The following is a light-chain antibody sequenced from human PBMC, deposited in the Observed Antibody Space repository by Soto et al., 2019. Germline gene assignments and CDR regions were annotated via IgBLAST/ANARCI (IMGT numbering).Light chain of an antibody. CDR2: SAS. CDR1: QSVISN. J-gene: IGKJ5*01. Sequence: EIVLTQSPCTLSLSPGDRATLSCRASQSVISNYLAWYQHTPSQSPKLLIYSASSRATGIPARFSGSGSGKEFTLTISSLQSEAFAVYYCQQYNNWTPITFGQGTRLE. V-gene: IGKV3D-15*01. CDR3: QQYNNWTPIT.